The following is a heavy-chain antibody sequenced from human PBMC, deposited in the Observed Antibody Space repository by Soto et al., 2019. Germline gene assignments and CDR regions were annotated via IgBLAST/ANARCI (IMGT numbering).Heavy chain of an antibody. CDR2: TSYRSKWYN. V-gene: IGHV6-1*01. J-gene: IGHJ4*02. Sequence: PSQTLSLTCAISGDSVSSNSAAWNWIRQSPSGGLEWLGRTSYRSKWYNEYAVSVKSRITIKPDTYKKQFPLQLNSVIPEDTAWYYCDGRQRGALAYWGQGTLVTVSS. CDR3: DGRQRGALAY. D-gene: IGHD1-26*01. CDR1: GDSVSSNSAA.